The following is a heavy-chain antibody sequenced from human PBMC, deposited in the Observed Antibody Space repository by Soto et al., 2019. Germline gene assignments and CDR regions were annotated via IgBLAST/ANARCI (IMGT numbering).Heavy chain of an antibody. D-gene: IGHD5-18*01. CDR1: GFTFSSYG. J-gene: IGHJ4*02. CDR3: AKDKDRDTAMVHFDY. CDR2: ISYDGSNK. V-gene: IGHV3-30*18. Sequence: GGSLRLSCAASGFTFSSYGMHWVRQAPGKGLEWVAVISYDGSNKYYADSVKGRFTISRDNSKNTLYLQMNSLRAEDTAVYYCAKDKDRDTAMVHFDYWGQGTLVTVSS.